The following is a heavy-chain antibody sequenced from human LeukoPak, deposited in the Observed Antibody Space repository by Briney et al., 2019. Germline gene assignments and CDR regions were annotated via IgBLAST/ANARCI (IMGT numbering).Heavy chain of an antibody. J-gene: IGHJ4*02. CDR1: GYTFSSYA. Sequence: GASVKVSCKASGYTFSSYAMSWVRQAPGKGLEWVSSISSSSSYIYYADSVKGRFTISRDNAKNSLYLQMNSLRAEDTAVYYCARDLGDLTYYDILTGETDYWGQGTLVTVSS. CDR3: ARDLGDLTYYDILTGETDY. CDR2: ISSSSSYI. D-gene: IGHD3-9*01. V-gene: IGHV3-21*01.